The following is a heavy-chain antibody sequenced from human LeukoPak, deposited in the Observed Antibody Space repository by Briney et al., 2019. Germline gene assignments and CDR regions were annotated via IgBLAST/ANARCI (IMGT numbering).Heavy chain of an antibody. Sequence: SGGSLRLSCAASGFTFSSYSMNWVRQAPGKGLEWVSSVSATAGTIYYADSVKGRFTISRDNSKNTLYLQMSSLRAEDTAIYYCAKAISTFSSTWYQFVDFWGQGTLVTVSS. CDR1: GFTFSSYS. CDR2: VSATAGTI. D-gene: IGHD6-13*01. J-gene: IGHJ4*02. V-gene: IGHV3-23*01. CDR3: AKAISTFSSTWYQFVDF.